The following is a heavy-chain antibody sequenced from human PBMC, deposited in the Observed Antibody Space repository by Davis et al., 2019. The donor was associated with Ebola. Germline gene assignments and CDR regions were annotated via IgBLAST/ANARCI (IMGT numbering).Heavy chain of an antibody. CDR3: ARALYSSSFYYYYGMDV. CDR1: GFTLSGYS. V-gene: IGHV3-30*03. Sequence: PGGSLRLSCVASGFTLSGYSMNWVRQAPGKGLEWVAVISYDGSNKYYADSVKGRFTISRDNSKNTLYLQMNSLRAEDTAVYYCARALYSSSFYYYYGMDVWGQGTTVTVSS. CDR2: ISYDGSNK. D-gene: IGHD6-6*01. J-gene: IGHJ6*02.